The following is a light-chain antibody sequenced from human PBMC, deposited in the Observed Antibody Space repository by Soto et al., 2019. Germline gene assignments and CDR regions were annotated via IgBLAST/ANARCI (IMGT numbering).Light chain of an antibody. CDR1: SSNIGAGYN. CDR3: QSYDSSLSGVV. Sequence: QSVLTQPPSVSGAPGQRVTISCTGSSSNIGAGYNVHWYQQLPGTAPKLLIYVNSNWPSGVPDRFSGSKSGTSASLAITGLQAEDEADYYYQSYDSSLSGVVFGGGTKLTVL. V-gene: IGLV1-40*01. J-gene: IGLJ2*01. CDR2: VNS.